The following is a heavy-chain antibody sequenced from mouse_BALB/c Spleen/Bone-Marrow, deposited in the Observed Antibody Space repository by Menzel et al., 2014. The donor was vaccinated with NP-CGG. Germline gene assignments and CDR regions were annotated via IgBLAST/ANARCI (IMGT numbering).Heavy chain of an antibody. Sequence: LQESGPELVKPGASVKMSCKASGYSFTSFILHWVKMRPGQGLEWIGYINPYNDGTKYNEKFKDKAILTSDKSSSSANMELSSLTSEDSAVYYCARAMIYYYAMDYLGQGTSVTVSS. CDR1: GYSFTSFI. CDR3: ARAMIYYYAMDY. D-gene: IGHD2-4*01. J-gene: IGHJ4*01. V-gene: IGHV1-14*01. CDR2: INPYNDGT.